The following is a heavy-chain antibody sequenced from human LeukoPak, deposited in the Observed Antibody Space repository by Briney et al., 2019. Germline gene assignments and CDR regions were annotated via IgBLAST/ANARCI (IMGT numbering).Heavy chain of an antibody. CDR2: ISYDGSNK. CDR3: AKARAAGDYYYGMDV. V-gene: IGHV3-30*18. D-gene: IGHD6-13*01. Sequence: GGSLRLSCAASGFTFSSYGMHWVRQAPGKGLEGVAVISYDGSNKYYADSVKGRFTIARDNSKNTLYLQMNSLRAEDTAVYYCAKARAAGDYYYGMDVWGQGTTVTVSS. CDR1: GFTFSSYG. J-gene: IGHJ6*02.